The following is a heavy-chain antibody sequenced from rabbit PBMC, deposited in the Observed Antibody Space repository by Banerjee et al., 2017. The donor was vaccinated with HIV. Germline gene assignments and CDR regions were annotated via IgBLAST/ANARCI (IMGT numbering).Heavy chain of an antibody. J-gene: IGHJ3*01. CDR3: VRDGGWGRLDL. V-gene: IGHV1S40*01. CDR2: INTGDGST. D-gene: IGHD4-1*01. CDR1: GFTLSNNYW. Sequence: QSLEESGGDLVKPGASLTLTCKASGFTLSNNYWIYWVRQAPGKGLEWIGCINTGDGSTYYASWAKGRFTISKTSSTTVTLQMTSLTAADTATYFCVRDGGWGRLDLWGQGTLVTVS.